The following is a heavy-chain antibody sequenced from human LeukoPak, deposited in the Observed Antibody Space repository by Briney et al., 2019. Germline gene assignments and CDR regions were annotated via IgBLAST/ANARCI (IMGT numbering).Heavy chain of an antibody. D-gene: IGHD3-9*01. V-gene: IGHV4-4*07. CDR3: ARGGXYYDILTGYHFDY. J-gene: IGHJ4*02. CDR2: IYTSGST. CDR1: GGSISSYY. Sequence: SETLXXTCTVSGGSISSYYWSWIRQPAGKGLEWIGRIYTSGSTNYNPSLKSRVTMSVDTSKNQFSLKLSSVTAADTAVYYCARGGXYYDILTGYHFDYWGQGTLVTVSS.